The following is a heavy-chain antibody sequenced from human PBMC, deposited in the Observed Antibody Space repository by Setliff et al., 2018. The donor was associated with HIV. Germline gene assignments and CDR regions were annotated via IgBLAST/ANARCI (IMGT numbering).Heavy chain of an antibody. Sequence: SETLSLTCTVSGGSISSISYYWGWIRQPPGKGLEWIGNIYYSESTYYNPSLKSRVTISVDTSQNQFSLKLSSVTAADTAIYYCARRIYGYNGKGFDYWGPGTLVTVSS. CDR2: IYYSEST. CDR1: GGSISSISYY. D-gene: IGHD1-1*01. CDR3: ARRIYGYNGKGFDY. J-gene: IGHJ4*02. V-gene: IGHV4-39*07.